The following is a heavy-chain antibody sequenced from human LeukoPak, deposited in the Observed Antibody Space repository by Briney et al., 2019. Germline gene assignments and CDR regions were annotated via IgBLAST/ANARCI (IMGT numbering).Heavy chain of an antibody. V-gene: IGHV3-11*01. CDR3: AKGQYPYYFDY. CDR2: ISSSGTSI. Sequence: GGSLRLSCAASGFTFSDYYMSWVRQAPGKGLEWVSYISSSGTSIYYADSVKGRFTISRDNAKNSLYLQMNSLGAEDTAVYYCAKGQYPYYFDYWGQGTLVTVSS. J-gene: IGHJ4*02. CDR1: GFTFSDYY. D-gene: IGHD2/OR15-2a*01.